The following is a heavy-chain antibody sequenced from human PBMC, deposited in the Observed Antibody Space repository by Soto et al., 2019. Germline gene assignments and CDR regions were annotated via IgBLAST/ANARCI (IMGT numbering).Heavy chain of an antibody. D-gene: IGHD6-13*01. CDR1: WGRISYDCVA. V-gene: IGHV6-1*01. Sequence: HTCPLTCATSWGRISYDCVAWISIRQSTSRGLEWLGRTYYRSKWYHDYALSVKSRITINADTSKNHFSLQLSSVAPEDTAVYYCARNLYSTSWTLLDYWGQGTLVTVSS. J-gene: IGHJ4*02. CDR3: ARNLYSTSWTLLDY. CDR2: TYYRSKWYH.